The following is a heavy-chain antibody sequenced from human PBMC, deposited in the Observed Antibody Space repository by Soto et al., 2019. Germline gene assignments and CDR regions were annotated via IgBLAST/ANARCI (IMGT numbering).Heavy chain of an antibody. V-gene: IGHV3-23*01. CDR3: AKDRVPNDSSGSQSYCYYGMDV. Sequence: GGSLRLSCAASGFTFSKYAMTWARQAPGKGLEWVSAISYTGGDTYYVDSVKGRFTVSRDNSKNTLYLQMHSLRAEDTAVYYCAKDRVPNDSSGSQSYCYYGMDVWGQGTAVTVSS. CDR1: GFTFSKYA. J-gene: IGHJ6*02. D-gene: IGHD3-22*01. CDR2: ISYTGGDT.